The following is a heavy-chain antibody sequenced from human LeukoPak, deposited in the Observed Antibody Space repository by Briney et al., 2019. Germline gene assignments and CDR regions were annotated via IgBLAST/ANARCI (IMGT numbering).Heavy chain of an antibody. CDR3: ARCWYYFDY. Sequence: PSETLSLTCAVYGGSFSGYYWSWIRQPPGKGLEWIGEINHSGSTNYNPSLKSRVTISVDTSKNQFSLKLSSVTAADTAVYYCARCWYYFDYWGQGTLVTVSS. CDR2: INHSGST. J-gene: IGHJ4*02. V-gene: IGHV4-34*01. CDR1: GGSFSGYY.